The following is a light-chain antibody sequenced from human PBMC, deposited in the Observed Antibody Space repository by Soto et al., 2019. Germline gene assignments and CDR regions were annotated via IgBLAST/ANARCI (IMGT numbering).Light chain of an antibody. V-gene: IGKV1-9*01. CDR3: QQANSFPIT. Sequence: IQLTQSPSSLSASVGDRVTITCRASQDIAIYLAWYQQKPGEAPKLLIYAASTLYGGVPSRFSGSGSGTDFTLTISSLQPEDFATYYCQQANSFPITFGQGTRLENK. J-gene: IGKJ5*01. CDR1: QDIAIY. CDR2: AAS.